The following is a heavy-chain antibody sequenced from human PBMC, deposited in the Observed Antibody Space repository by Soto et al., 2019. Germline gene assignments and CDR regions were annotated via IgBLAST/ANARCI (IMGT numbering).Heavy chain of an antibody. J-gene: IGHJ3*02. V-gene: IGHV1-3*01. CDR1: GYTFTNYA. D-gene: IGHD3-16*02. Sequence: QVHLVQSGAEVKKPGASVKVSCKASGYTFTNYAIHWVRQAPGQRLGWMGWINAGNRNTEYSQKFQGRIIMTKDTSANTAHMELSSLTSEDTAVYYCARGYDYVWGSYRSDAFDIWGQGTMVTVSS. CDR2: INAGNRNT. CDR3: ARGYDYVWGSYRSDAFDI.